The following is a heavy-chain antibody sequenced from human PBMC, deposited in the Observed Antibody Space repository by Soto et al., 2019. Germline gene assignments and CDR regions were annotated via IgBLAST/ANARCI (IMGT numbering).Heavy chain of an antibody. J-gene: IGHJ3*01. CDR3: ARVLTGIAADYDAFDV. V-gene: IGHV4-61*01. Sequence: SETLSLTCTVSGDSVISATYYWSWIRQPPGKGLEWIGYIYYDGGTTYNSSLKSRVTISTDTSRSQLSLQLTSATPADTAVYYCARVLTGIAADYDAFDVWGHGTMVTV. D-gene: IGHD6-13*01. CDR1: GDSVISATYY. CDR2: IYYDGGT.